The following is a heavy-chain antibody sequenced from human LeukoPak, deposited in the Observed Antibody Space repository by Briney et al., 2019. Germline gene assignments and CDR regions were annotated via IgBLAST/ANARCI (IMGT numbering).Heavy chain of an antibody. V-gene: IGHV4-59*01. Sequence: SETLSLTCTVSGGSISSYYWSWIRQPPGKGLEWIGYIYYSGSTNYNPSLKSRVTISVDTSKNQFSLKLSSVTAADTAVYYCARYHSGYSSFDYWGQGTLVTVSS. J-gene: IGHJ4*02. CDR2: IYYSGST. CDR3: ARYHSGYSSFDY. D-gene: IGHD3-22*01. CDR1: GGSISSYY.